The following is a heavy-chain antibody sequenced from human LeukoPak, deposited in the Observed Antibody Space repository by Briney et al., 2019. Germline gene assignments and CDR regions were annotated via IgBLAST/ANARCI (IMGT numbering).Heavy chain of an antibody. D-gene: IGHD3-22*01. CDR3: ARQIAYYYDSSGYYTTDY. J-gene: IGHJ4*02. CDR2: ICYDGSDK. CDR1: GFTFSSYG. Sequence: PGRSLRLSCAASGFTFSSYGMHWVRQAPGKGLEWVAIICYDGSDKYYADSVKGRFTISRDNSKDTLYLQMNSLRAEDTAVYYCARQIAYYYDSSGYYTTDYWGQGTLVTVSS. V-gene: IGHV3-33*01.